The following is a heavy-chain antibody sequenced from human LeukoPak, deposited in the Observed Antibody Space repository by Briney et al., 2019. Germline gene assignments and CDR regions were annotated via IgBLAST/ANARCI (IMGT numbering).Heavy chain of an antibody. CDR3: AARPPPYYYYYYMDV. CDR2: INPNSGGT. J-gene: IGHJ6*03. Sequence: GASVKVSCKASGYTFTGYYIHWVRQAPGQRLEWMGRINPNSGGTNYAQKFQGRVTMTRDTSISTAYMELSRLRSDDTAVYYCAARPPPYYYYYYMDVWGKGTTVTVSS. V-gene: IGHV1-2*06. CDR1: GYTFTGYY. D-gene: IGHD6-6*01.